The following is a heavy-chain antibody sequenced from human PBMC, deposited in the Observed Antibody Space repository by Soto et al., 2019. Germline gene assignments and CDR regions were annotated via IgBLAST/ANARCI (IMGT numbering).Heavy chain of an antibody. CDR2: ISGSGGST. CDR3: AKDYSSSFSNLEFGRFDY. CDR1: GFTFSSYA. Sequence: GGSLRLSCAASGFTFSSYAMSWVRQAPGKGLEWVSAISGSGGSTYYADSVKGRFTISRDNSKNTLYLQMNSLRAEDTAVYYCAKDYSSSFSNLEFGRFDYWGQGTLVTVSS. J-gene: IGHJ4*02. V-gene: IGHV3-23*01. D-gene: IGHD6-6*01.